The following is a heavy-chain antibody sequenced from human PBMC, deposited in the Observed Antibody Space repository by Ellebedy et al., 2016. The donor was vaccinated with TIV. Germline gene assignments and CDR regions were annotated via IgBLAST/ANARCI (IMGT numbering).Heavy chain of an antibody. D-gene: IGHD4-11*01. J-gene: IGHJ6*02. CDR3: ASGRTTISTWHYYGLDV. V-gene: IGHV1-69*13. CDR2: IIPISGTA. Sequence: AASVKVSCKASGDTFNSYAISWVRQAPGQGLEWMGGIIPISGTANYAQKFQGIVTITADESTSTAYMELSSLRSEDTAVYYCASGRTTISTWHYYGLDVWGQGTTVTVSS. CDR1: GDTFNSYA.